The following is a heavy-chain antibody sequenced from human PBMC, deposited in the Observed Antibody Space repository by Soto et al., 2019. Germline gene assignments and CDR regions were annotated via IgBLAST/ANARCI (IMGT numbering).Heavy chain of an antibody. CDR1: GGSISSYY. V-gene: IGHV4-59*13. D-gene: IGHD3-3*01. CDR3: ARSGVTIFGVVIGTSYGMDV. CDR2: IYYSGST. Sequence: PSETLSLTCTVSGGSISSYYWSWIRQPPGKGLEWIGYIYYSGSTNYNPSLKSRVTISVDTSKNQFSLKLSSVTAADPAVYYCARSGVTIFGVVIGTSYGMDVWGQGTTVTVS. J-gene: IGHJ6*02.